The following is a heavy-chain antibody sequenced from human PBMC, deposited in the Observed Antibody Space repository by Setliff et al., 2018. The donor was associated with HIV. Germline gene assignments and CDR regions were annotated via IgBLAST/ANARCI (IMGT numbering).Heavy chain of an antibody. J-gene: IGHJ3*02. CDR3: EGTPFDAVDI. V-gene: IGHV3-30-3*01. CDR1: GFTFNSYA. CDR2: ISSDGSSK. Sequence: GGSLRLSCAASGFTFNSYAMHWVRQAPGKGLEWVAFISSDGSSKSYTDSVKGRFTISRDNSKKTVYLQMNSLRVEDTAVYYCEGTPFDAVDIWGQGTMVTVSS.